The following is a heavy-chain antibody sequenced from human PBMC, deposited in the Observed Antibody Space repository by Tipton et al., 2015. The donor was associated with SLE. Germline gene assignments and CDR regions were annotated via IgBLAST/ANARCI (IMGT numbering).Heavy chain of an antibody. Sequence: SLRLSCAASGFTLSDYYMAWIRQAPGKGLEWISFISGPGDSIYNADSVKGRFTTSRDNAKNSLYLQMNSLRAEDTAVYYCARDLRNKGFDPWGQGTLVTVSS. D-gene: IGHD1/OR15-1a*01. CDR3: ARDLRNKGFDP. V-gene: IGHV3-11*04. CDR1: GFTLSDYY. CDR2: ISGPGDSI. J-gene: IGHJ5*02.